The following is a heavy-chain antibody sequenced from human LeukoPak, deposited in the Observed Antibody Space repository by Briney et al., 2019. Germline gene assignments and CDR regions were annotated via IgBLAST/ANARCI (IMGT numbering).Heavy chain of an antibody. D-gene: IGHD6-13*01. Sequence: GGSLRLSCTATGFTFSNYWMSWVRQTPEKGLEWVANIKQDGSETVYVDSVKGRFTISRDNAQSSLYLQMNSLRAEDTAAYYCARDPYSSSWSYGMDVWGQGTAVTVSS. V-gene: IGHV3-7*05. CDR1: GFTFSNYW. J-gene: IGHJ6*02. CDR2: IKQDGSET. CDR3: ARDPYSSSWSYGMDV.